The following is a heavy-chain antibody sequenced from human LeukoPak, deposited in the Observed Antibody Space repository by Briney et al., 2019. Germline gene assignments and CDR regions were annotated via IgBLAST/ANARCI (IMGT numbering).Heavy chain of an antibody. CDR2: IYYSGST. V-gene: IGHV4-30-4*01. D-gene: IGHD6-25*01. Sequence: SETLSLTCAVSGGSISSGDYSWSWIRQPPGKGLEWIGYIYYSGSTYYNPSLKSRVTISVDTSKNQFSLKLSSVTAADTAVYYCANAAGDAFDIWGQGTMVTVSS. CDR3: ANAAGDAFDI. CDR1: GGSISSGDYS. J-gene: IGHJ3*02.